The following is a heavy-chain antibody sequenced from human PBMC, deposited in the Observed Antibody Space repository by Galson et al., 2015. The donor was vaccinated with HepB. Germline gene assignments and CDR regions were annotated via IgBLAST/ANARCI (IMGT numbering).Heavy chain of an antibody. CDR1: GFTFSSYW. D-gene: IGHD3-9*01. CDR2: INSDGSTT. Sequence: SLRLSCAASGFTFSSYWMHWVRQAPGKGLVWISNINSDGSTTTYADSVKGRFIISRDNAKNTLHLQINSLRAEDTAVYFCVRGHDILTGHHKLPFDYWGQGTLVTVSS. J-gene: IGHJ4*02. V-gene: IGHV3-74*01. CDR3: VRGHDILTGHHKLPFDY.